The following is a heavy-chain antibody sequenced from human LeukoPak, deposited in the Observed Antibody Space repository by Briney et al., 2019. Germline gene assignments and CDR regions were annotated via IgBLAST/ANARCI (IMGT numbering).Heavy chain of an antibody. CDR1: GFTFSSYA. J-gene: IGHJ4*02. CDR2: ISGSGGST. V-gene: IGHV3-23*01. Sequence: GGSLRLSCAASGFTFSSYAMSWVRQAPGKGLEWVSAISGSGGSTYYADSVKGRFTISRDNSKNTLYLQMNSLRAEDTAVYYCAKSSGYSSTWEVDYWGQGTLVTVSS. CDR3: AKSSGYSSTWEVDY. D-gene: IGHD6-13*01.